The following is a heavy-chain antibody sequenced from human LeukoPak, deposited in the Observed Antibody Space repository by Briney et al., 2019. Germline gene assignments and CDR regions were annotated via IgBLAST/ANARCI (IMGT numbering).Heavy chain of an antibody. D-gene: IGHD3-22*01. V-gene: IGHV3-21*01. CDR2: ISSSSSYI. J-gene: IGHJ4*02. CDR3: ARCLTYYYDSSEPCGSDY. CDR1: GFTFSSYA. Sequence: GGSLRLSCAASGFTFSSYAMNWVRQAPGKGLEWVSSISSSSSYIYYADSVKGRFTISRDNAKNSLYLQMNSLRAEDTAVYYCARCLTYYYDSSEPCGSDYWGQGTLVTVSS.